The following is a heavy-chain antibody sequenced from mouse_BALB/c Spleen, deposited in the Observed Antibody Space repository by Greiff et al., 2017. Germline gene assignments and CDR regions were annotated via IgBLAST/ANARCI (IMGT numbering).Heavy chain of an antibody. CDR1: GFNIKDTY. J-gene: IGHJ4*01. D-gene: IGHD2-2*01. V-gene: IGHV14-3*02. Sequence: VQLQQSGAELVKPGASVKLSCTASGFNIKDTYMHWVKQRPEQGLEWIGRIDPANGNTKYDPKFQGKATITADTSSNTAYLQLSSLTSEDTAVYYCASWLRRAMDYWGQGTSVTVAS. CDR2: IDPANGNT. CDR3: ASWLRRAMDY.